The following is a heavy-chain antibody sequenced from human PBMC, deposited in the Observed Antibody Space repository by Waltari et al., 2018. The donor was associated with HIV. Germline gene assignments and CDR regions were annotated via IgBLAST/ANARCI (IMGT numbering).Heavy chain of an antibody. V-gene: IGHV1-2*02. CDR3: ARGRVRGVIISWFDP. CDR2: INPNSGGT. CDR1: GYTFTGYY. D-gene: IGHD3-10*01. J-gene: IGHJ5*02. Sequence: QVQLVQSGAEVKKPGASVKVSCKASGYTFTGYYMHWVRQAPGQGLEWMGWINPNSGGTNYAQKFQGRVTMTRNTSISTAYMELSRLRSDDTAVYYCARGRVRGVIISWFDPWGQGTLVTVSS.